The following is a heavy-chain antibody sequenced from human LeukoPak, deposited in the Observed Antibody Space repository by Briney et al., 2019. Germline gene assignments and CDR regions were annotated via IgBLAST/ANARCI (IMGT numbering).Heavy chain of an antibody. V-gene: IGHV4-39*07. J-gene: IGHJ4*02. Sequence: PSETLSLTCTVSGGSISSPNYYWAWVRQPPGKGQEWIGSISYSVSAHYYPSLKSRVTISIDTSKNQFSLKLSSVTAADTAVYYCAGVNLNWGSLDYWGQGTLVTVSS. D-gene: IGHD7-27*01. CDR1: GGSISSPNYY. CDR2: ISYSVSA. CDR3: AGVNLNWGSLDY.